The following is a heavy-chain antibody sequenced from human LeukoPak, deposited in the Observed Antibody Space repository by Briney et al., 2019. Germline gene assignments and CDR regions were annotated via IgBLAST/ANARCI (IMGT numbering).Heavy chain of an antibody. D-gene: IGHD2-15*01. CDR2: IYYSGST. Sequence: PSETLSLTCTVSGGSISSYYWSWIRQPPGKGLEWIGYIYYSGSTSYNPSLKSRVTISVDTSKNQFSLKLSSVTAADTAVYYCARVIGYCSGGSCYKYYFDYWGQGTLVTVSS. J-gene: IGHJ4*02. CDR1: GGSISSYY. V-gene: IGHV4-59*01. CDR3: ARVIGYCSGGSCYKYYFDY.